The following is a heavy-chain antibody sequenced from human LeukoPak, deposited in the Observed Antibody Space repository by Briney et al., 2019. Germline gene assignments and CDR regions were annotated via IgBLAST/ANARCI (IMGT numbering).Heavy chain of an antibody. CDR3: AREVEMATQFDC. Sequence: SETRSLTCTVSGGSISTHYWSWIRQPAGKGLEWIGRISTTGSTNYNPSLKSRVTMSIDTSKNQFSLKLSSVTAADTAVYYCAREVEMATQFDCWGQGTLVTVSS. J-gene: IGHJ4*02. CDR2: ISTTGST. V-gene: IGHV4-4*07. D-gene: IGHD5-24*01. CDR1: GGSISTHY.